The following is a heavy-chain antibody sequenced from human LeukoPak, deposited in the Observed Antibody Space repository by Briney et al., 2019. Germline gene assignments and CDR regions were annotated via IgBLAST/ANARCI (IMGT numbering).Heavy chain of an antibody. CDR1: GYTFTGYY. D-gene: IGHD3-22*01. CDR3: ARIRYYYDSSGYYGY. J-gene: IGHJ4*02. V-gene: IGHV1-2*02. CDR2: INPNSGGT. Sequence: GASVTVSCKASGYTFTGYYMHWVRQAPGQGLEWMGWINPNSGGTNYAQTFQGRVTITRDTSISTAYMELSRLRSDDTAVYYCARIRYYYDSSGYYGYWGQGTLVTVSS.